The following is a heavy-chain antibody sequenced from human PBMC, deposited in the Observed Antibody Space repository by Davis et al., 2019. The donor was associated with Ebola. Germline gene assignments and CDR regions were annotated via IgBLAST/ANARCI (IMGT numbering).Heavy chain of an antibody. J-gene: IGHJ4*02. CDR1: GGSISSSSYY. V-gene: IGHV4-39*01. CDR3: ARVVYSGYDEFDY. Sequence: SETLSLTCTVSGGSISSSSYYWGWIRQPPGKGLEWIGSIYYSGSTYYNPSLKSRVTISVDTSKNQFSLKLSSVTAADTAVYYCARVVYSGYDEFDYWGQGTLVTVSS. CDR2: IYYSGST. D-gene: IGHD5-12*01.